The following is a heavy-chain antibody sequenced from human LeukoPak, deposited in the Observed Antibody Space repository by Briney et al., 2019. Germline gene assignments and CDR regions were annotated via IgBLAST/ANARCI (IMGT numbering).Heavy chain of an antibody. CDR2: ISGCGEPT. J-gene: IGHJ4*02. D-gene: IGHD4-17*01. V-gene: IGHV3-23*01. CDR1: GFPFNNYA. Sequence: PGGSLRLSCAASGFPFNNYAMIWVRQAPGKGLEWVSSISGCGEPTYYADSEKGRFTISRDNSQITFYLQLNSLRPEDTAVYYCARDYADYVGYFFCDFWGQGTLVTVSS. CDR3: ARDYADYVGYFFCDF.